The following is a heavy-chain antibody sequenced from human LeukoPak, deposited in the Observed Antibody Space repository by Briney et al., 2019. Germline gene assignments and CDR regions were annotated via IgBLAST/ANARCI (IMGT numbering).Heavy chain of an antibody. D-gene: IGHD6-13*01. CDR3: AKDGPIAADGTNY. Sequence: GRSLRLSCAASGFTFSSFAMSWVRQAPGRGLEWVSTIGTSGGSTYYADSVKGRFTISRDNSKNTLYLQMHSLRAEDTAVYYCAKDGPIAADGTNYWGQGTLVTVSS. CDR2: IGTSGGST. CDR1: GFTFSSFA. J-gene: IGHJ4*02. V-gene: IGHV3-23*01.